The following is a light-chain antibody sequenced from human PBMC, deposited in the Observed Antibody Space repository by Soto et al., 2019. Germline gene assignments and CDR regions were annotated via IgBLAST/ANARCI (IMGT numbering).Light chain of an antibody. CDR2: DAS. V-gene: IGKV3-11*01. Sequence: EIVLTQSPATLTLSPGERATLSCRASQSINKYLAWFQLKPGQAPRLLIYDASNRATGIPGRFSGSGSGTDLTLTISSLEPEDFAVYYCQQRSNWITFGQGTRLEI. J-gene: IGKJ5*01. CDR1: QSINKY. CDR3: QQRSNWIT.